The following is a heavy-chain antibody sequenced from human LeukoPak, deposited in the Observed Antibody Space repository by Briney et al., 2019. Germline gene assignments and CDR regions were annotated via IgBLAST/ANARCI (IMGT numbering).Heavy chain of an antibody. J-gene: IGHJ4*02. CDR1: GGSITSSGSF. V-gene: IGHV4-39*01. CDR2: IYYYGGST. CDR3: ASSRGFWGGLDF. Sequence: SETRSLTCTVAGGSITSSGSFWGWIRQPPGKGLEWIGSIYYYGGSTNYNPSLRSRVTISVDTSKNQFSLKVTSVTAADTAVYYCASSRGFWGGLDFWGQGALVTVSS. D-gene: IGHD2-2*01.